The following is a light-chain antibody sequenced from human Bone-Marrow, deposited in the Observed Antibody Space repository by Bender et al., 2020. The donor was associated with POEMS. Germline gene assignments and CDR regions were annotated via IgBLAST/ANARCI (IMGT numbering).Light chain of an antibody. CDR3: VAWDASLNGWV. V-gene: IGLV1-50*01. Sequence: QSVLTQPPSVSGAPGQRVTISCTGTSSNIGAGIDVHWYQQLPGTAPKRIIYGNHNRPSGVPDRFSGSKSGTSASLAITELQSDDEAIYFCVAWDASLNGWVFGGGTKLTVL. J-gene: IGLJ3*02. CDR2: GNH. CDR1: SSNIGAGID.